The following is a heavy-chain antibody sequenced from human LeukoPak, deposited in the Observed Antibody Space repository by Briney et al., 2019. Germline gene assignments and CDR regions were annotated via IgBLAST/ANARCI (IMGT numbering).Heavy chain of an antibody. CDR1: GFTFSSYS. J-gene: IGHJ4*02. CDR3: ARNMDYSNSVGDYSTFFFDY. D-gene: IGHD3-22*01. CDR2: INEDGSET. Sequence: GGSLRLSCAGSGFTFSSYSMNWVRQAPGKGLEWVANINEDGSETYSLDSVKGRFTISRDNAKNSLSLQTNNLGAEDTAVYYCARNMDYSNSVGDYSTFFFDYWGRGTLVTVSS. V-gene: IGHV3-7*01.